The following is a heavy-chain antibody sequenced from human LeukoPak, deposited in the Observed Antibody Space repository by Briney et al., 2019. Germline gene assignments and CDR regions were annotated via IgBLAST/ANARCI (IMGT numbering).Heavy chain of an antibody. CDR2: NYYSGST. D-gene: IGHD3-10*01. V-gene: IGHV4-39*07. CDR3: AREGYYGSGSYEG. Sequence: PSETLSLTCTVSGGSISSSSYYWGWIRPPPGQGLEWNGSNYYSGSTYYNPSLQSRVTISVDTSKNQFSLKLSSVTAADTAVYYCAREGYYGSGSYEGWGQGTLVTVSS. CDR1: GGSISSSSYY. J-gene: IGHJ4*02.